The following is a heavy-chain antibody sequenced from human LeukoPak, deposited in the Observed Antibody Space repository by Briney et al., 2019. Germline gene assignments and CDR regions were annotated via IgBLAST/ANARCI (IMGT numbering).Heavy chain of an antibody. V-gene: IGHV3-23*01. CDR2: ISGSGGST. J-gene: IGHJ3*02. CDR1: GFTFSSYA. Sequence: GGSLRLSCAASGFTFSSYAMSWARQAPGKGLEWVSAISGSGGSTYYADSVKGRFTISRDNSKNTLYLQMNSLRAEDTAVYYCAKARGGYYDSSGYFPEDAFDIWGQGTMVTVSS. D-gene: IGHD3-22*01. CDR3: AKARGGYYDSSGYFPEDAFDI.